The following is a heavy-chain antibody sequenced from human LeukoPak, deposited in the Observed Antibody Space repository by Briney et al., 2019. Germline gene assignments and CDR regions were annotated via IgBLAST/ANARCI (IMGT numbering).Heavy chain of an antibody. CDR2: ISWNSGSI. D-gene: IGHD3-22*01. J-gene: IGHJ4*02. CDR3: AKANYYDSSGSIYYFDY. Sequence: GGSLRLSCAASGYTFDDYAMHWVRQAPGKGLEWVSGISWNSGSIGYADSVKGRFTISRDNAKNSLYLQMNSLRAEDMALYYFAKANYYDSSGSIYYFDYWGQGTLVTVCS. CDR1: GYTFDDYA. V-gene: IGHV3-9*03.